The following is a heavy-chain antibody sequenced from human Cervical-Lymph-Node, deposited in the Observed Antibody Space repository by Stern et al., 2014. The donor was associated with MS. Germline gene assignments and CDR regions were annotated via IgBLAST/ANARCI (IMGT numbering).Heavy chain of an antibody. Sequence: QVQLVQSGAEVKKPGASVKVSCKASGCTFTNYAMHWVRQAPGQRLEWMGWINTGNGNTKYSQKFQGRVTFTRDTSATIVYMELSSLTSEDTAVYYCARDHVVEVAALPTGWLDPWGQGTLVIVSS. CDR1: GCTFTNYA. CDR2: INTGNGNT. J-gene: IGHJ5*02. D-gene: IGHD2-15*01. V-gene: IGHV1-3*04. CDR3: ARDHVVEVAALPTGWLDP.